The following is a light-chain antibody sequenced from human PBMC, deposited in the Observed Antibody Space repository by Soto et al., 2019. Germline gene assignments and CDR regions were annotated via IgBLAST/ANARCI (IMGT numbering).Light chain of an antibody. V-gene: IGLV4-60*02. Sequence: QPVLTQSSSASASLGSSVKLTCILSSGHNTYIIAWHQQQPGKAPRFLMTLDRSGSYNRGNGVPDRFSGPSSAADRYLTISNLQFEDEGDYYCETWYSNTHKVFGGGTKRTGL. CDR1: SGHNTYI. CDR2: LDRSGSY. J-gene: IGLJ2*01. CDR3: ETWYSNTHKV.